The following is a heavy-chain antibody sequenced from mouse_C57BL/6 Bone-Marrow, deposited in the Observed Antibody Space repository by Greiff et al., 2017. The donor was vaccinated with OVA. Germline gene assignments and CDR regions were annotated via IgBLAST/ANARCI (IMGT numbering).Heavy chain of an antibody. CDR2: IHPNSGST. D-gene: IGHD2-5*01. CDR1: GYTFTSYW. V-gene: IGHV1-64*01. Sequence: QVQLQQPGAELVKPGASVQLSCKASGYTFTSYWMHWVKQRPGQGLEWIGMIHPNSGSTKYNEKFKSKATLTVDKSSSTAYMQLSSLTSEDSAVYYCARSGYRNYGGAMDYWGQGTSVTVSS. CDR3: ARSGYRNYGGAMDY. J-gene: IGHJ4*01.